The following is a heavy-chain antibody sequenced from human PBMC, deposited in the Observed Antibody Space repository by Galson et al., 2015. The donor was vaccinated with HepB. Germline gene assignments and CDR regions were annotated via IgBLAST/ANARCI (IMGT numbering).Heavy chain of an antibody. D-gene: IGHD3-10*01. CDR1: GGSFSGYY. Sequence: SETLSLTCAVYGGSFSGYYWSWIRQPPGKGLEWIGEINHSGSTNYNPSLKSRVTISVDTSKNQFSLKLSSVTAADTAVYYCARDGGRYMVRGVNSDVWGQGTTVTVSS. V-gene: IGHV4-34*01. CDR2: INHSGST. CDR3: ARDGGRYMVRGVNSDV. J-gene: IGHJ6*02.